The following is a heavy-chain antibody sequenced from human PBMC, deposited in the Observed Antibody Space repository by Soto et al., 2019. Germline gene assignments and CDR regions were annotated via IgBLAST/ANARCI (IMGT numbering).Heavy chain of an antibody. CDR1: GFTFSDYY. V-gene: IGHV3-11*06. D-gene: IGHD3-22*01. J-gene: IGHJ3*02. CDR3: ARVAYFRRYYDSSGSDAFDI. CDR2: ISSSSSYT. Sequence: SLRLSCAASGFTFSDYYMSWIRQAPGKGLEWVSYISSSSSYTNYADSVKGRFTISRDNAKNSLYLQMNSLRAEDTAVYYCARVAYFRRYYDSSGSDAFDIWGQGTMVTVSS.